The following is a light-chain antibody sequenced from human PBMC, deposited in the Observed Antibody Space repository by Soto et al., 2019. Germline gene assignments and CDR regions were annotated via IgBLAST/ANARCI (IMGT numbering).Light chain of an antibody. CDR3: QKYNIYSWT. CDR2: DAA. J-gene: IGKJ1*01. CDR1: QSISSW. V-gene: IGKV1-5*01. Sequence: DIQMTQSPSTLSASVGDRVTMTCRASQSISSWLAWYQQKPGKAPKLLIYDAASLESGVPSRFSASGSGTEFSLTISSLQPDCFATYYYQKYNIYSWTFCQGPKVLIK.